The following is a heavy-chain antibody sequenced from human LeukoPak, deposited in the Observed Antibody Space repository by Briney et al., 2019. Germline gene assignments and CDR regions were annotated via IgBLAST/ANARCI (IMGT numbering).Heavy chain of an antibody. CDR2: LGDSGTST. CDR3: AKEGDNTGYRYFDD. CDR1: GFTFGSYA. D-gene: IGHD3-22*01. J-gene: IGHJ4*02. V-gene: IGHV3-23*01. Sequence: GGSLRLSCAASGFTFGSYAMTWARQAPGKGLEWVSSLGDSGTSTYYAVSVRGRFTISRDNSKDTLYLQMNSLRAEDTAVYYCAKEGDNTGYRYFDDWGQGTLVTVSS.